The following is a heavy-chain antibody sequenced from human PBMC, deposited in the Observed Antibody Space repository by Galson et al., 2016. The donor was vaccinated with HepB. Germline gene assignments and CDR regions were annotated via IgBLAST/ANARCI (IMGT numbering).Heavy chain of an antibody. D-gene: IGHD1-26*01. CDR3: ARISGSQPHWYFDL. V-gene: IGHV3-7*04. Sequence: SLRLSCAASGFTFSSHAMSWVRQAPGKGLEWVANIKQDGSEKYYVDSVKGRFTISRDNAKNSLYLQMNNLRAEDTAVYYCARISGSQPHWYFDLWGRDTLVTVSS. J-gene: IGHJ2*01. CDR2: IKQDGSEK. CDR1: GFTFSSHA.